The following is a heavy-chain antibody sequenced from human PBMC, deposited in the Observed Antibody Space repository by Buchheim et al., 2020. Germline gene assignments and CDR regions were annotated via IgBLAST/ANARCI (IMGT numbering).Heavy chain of an antibody. CDR2: ISDFGGRP. CDR3: AKHINTVTYSPPDY. V-gene: IGHV3-23*01. D-gene: IGHD2-15*01. J-gene: IGHJ4*02. Sequence: EVQLLESGGGLVQPGGSLRLSCAASGFTFSTYAMRWVRQAPGKGLEWVSDISDFGGRPYYAASVRGRFTISRDNSKNTLALQMNSLRAEDTAIYYCAKHINTVTYSPPDYWGRGT. CDR1: GFTFSTYA.